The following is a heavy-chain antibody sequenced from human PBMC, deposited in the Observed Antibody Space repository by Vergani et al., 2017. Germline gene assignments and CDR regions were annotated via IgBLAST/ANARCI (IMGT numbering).Heavy chain of an antibody. Sequence: QVTLKESGPALVKPTQTLTLTCTFSGFSLSTSGMRVSWIRQPPGKALEWLARIDWDDDKFYSTSLKTRLTISKDTSKNQVVLTMTNMDPVDTATYYCARTPRGGGYIDYWGQGTLVTVSS. V-gene: IGHV2-70*04. CDR3: ARTPRGGGYIDY. J-gene: IGHJ4*02. CDR1: GFSLSTSGMR. CDR2: IDWDDDK. D-gene: IGHD3-16*01.